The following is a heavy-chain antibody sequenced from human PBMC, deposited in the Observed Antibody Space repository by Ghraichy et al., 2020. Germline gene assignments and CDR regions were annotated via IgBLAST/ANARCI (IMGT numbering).Heavy chain of an antibody. D-gene: IGHD4-11*01. V-gene: IGHV4-59*01. CDR1: GDSISNYY. CDR3: ASIYDYSNHYLDN. Sequence: SETLSLTCSVSGDSISNYYWSWIRQPPGKGLDWIGYISYSGSTNYNPSLKSRATISVDKPRNQFSLKLTSVTTADTAVSYCASIYDYSNHYLDNWGQGTLVTVSS. J-gene: IGHJ4*02. CDR2: ISYSGST.